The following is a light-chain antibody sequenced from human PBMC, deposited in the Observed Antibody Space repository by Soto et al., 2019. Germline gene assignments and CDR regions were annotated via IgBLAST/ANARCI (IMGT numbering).Light chain of an antibody. Sequence: EIVLTQSPGTLSLSPGERATLSCRASQSVSSSYLAWYQQKPGQAPRLLIYGASSRATGIPDRFSGSGSGTDFTLTISRLEPEDFVVYYCQQYGSSPRSITFGQGTRLEIK. CDR3: QQYGSSPRSIT. J-gene: IGKJ5*01. CDR1: QSVSSSY. CDR2: GAS. V-gene: IGKV3-20*01.